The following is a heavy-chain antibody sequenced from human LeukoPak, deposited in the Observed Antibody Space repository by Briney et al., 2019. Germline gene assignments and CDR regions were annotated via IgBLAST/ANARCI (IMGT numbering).Heavy chain of an antibody. CDR2: IKSKTDGGTT. CDR3: TTLLVSGYSSGWYLPLVGLDGDY. CDR1: GFTFSSYA. V-gene: IGHV3-15*01. D-gene: IGHD6-19*01. J-gene: IGHJ4*02. Sequence: GGSLRLSCAASGFTFSSYAMSWVRQAPGKGLEWVGRIKSKTDGGTTDYAAPVKGRFTISRDDSKNTLYLQMNSLKTEDTAVYYCTTLLVSGYSSGWYLPLVGLDGDYWGQGTLVTVSS.